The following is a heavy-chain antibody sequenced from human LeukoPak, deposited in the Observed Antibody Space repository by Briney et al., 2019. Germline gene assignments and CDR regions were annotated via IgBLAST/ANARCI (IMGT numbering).Heavy chain of an antibody. CDR3: ARGYSGSYFTTGFDY. V-gene: IGHV4-39*07. D-gene: IGHD1-26*01. CDR2: IYYSGST. J-gene: IGHJ4*02. Sequence: SETLSLTCTVSGGSISSSSCYWGWIRQPPGKGLEWIGSIYYSGSTYYNPSLKSRVTISVDTSKNQFSLKLSSVTAADTAVYYCARGYSGSYFTTGFDYWGQGTLVTVSS. CDR1: GGSISSSSCY.